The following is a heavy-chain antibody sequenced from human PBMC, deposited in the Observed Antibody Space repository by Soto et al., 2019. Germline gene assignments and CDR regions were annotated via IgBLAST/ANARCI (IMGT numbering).Heavy chain of an antibody. Sequence: VSCKVSGYTITELSMHLVLQAPGKGLEWMGGFDPEDGETIYAQKFQGRVTMTEDTSTDTAYMELSSLRSEDTAVYYCATARRTTFYYYYGMDVWGQGTTVTVSS. CDR2: FDPEDGET. V-gene: IGHV1-24*01. CDR1: GYTITELS. CDR3: ATARRTTFYYYYGMDV. J-gene: IGHJ6*02.